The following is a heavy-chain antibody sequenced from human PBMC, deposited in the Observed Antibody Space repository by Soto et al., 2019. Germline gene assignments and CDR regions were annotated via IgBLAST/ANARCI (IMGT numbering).Heavy chain of an antibody. Sequence: GASVKVSCKASGYTFTSYGISWVRQAPGQGLEWMGWISAYNGNTNYAQKLQGRVTMTTDTSTSTAYMELRSPRSDDTAVYYCAREGIVGATTSYYFYGMDVWGQGTTVTVSS. D-gene: IGHD1-26*01. CDR2: ISAYNGNT. V-gene: IGHV1-18*01. J-gene: IGHJ6*02. CDR3: AREGIVGATTSYYFYGMDV. CDR1: GYTFTSYG.